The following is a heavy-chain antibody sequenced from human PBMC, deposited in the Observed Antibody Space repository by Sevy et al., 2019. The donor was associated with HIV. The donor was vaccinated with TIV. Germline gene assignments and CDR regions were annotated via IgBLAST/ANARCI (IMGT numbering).Heavy chain of an antibody. CDR3: TRDLFYYQPGDY. Sequence: GSLRLSCTASGFTIDDYAMSWFRQAPGKGLEWVGFVRSKTYGGTTDYAASVRGRFTISRDDSNGIAYLQMNSLKTEDTALYYCTRDLFYYQPGDYWGQGTLVTVSS. D-gene: IGHD2-8*01. J-gene: IGHJ4*02. CDR1: GFTIDDYA. CDR2: VRSKTYGGTT. V-gene: IGHV3-49*03.